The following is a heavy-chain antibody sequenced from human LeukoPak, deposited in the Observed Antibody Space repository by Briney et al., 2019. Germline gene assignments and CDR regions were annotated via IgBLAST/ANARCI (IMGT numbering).Heavy chain of an antibody. D-gene: IGHD4-17*01. V-gene: IGHV4-31*03. Sequence: TSETLSLTCTVSGGSISSGDYYWSWIRQHPGKGLEWIGYIYYSGSTYYNPSLKSRVTISVDTSKNQFSLKLSSVTAADTAIYYCARVVDYGDYYYFDYWGQGTLVTVSS. CDR2: IYYSGST. J-gene: IGHJ4*02. CDR3: ARVVDYGDYYYFDY. CDR1: GGSISSGDYY.